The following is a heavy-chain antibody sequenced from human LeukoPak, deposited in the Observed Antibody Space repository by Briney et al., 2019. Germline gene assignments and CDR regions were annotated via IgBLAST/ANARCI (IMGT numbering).Heavy chain of an antibody. Sequence: ASVKVSCKASGYTFTGYYMHWVRQAPGQGLEWMGWINPNSGGTNYAQKFQGRVTTTRDTSISTAYMELSRLRSDDTAVYYCARGREYWYYDFWSGYYSFDYWGQGTLVTVSS. CDR2: INPNSGGT. CDR1: GYTFTGYY. CDR3: ARGREYWYYDFWSGYYSFDY. J-gene: IGHJ4*02. D-gene: IGHD3-3*01. V-gene: IGHV1-2*02.